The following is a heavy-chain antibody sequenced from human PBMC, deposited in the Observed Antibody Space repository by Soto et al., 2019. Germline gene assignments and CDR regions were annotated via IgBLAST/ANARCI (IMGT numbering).Heavy chain of an antibody. V-gene: IGHV3-72*01. CDR2: IRNKAKSYTT. CDR3: VTPGHGGTGFDY. J-gene: IGHJ4*02. D-gene: IGHD2-15*01. CDR1: GFTFSDHY. Sequence: SGGSLRLSCVVSGFTFSDHYVDWVRQAPGKGLEWVGRIRNKAKSYTTDYAASVKGRLTISRDDSKNSLYLQMNSLKAEDTAVYYCVTPGHGGTGFDYWGQGTLVTVSS.